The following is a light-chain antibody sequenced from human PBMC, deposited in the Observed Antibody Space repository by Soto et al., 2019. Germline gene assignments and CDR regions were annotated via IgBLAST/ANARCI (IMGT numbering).Light chain of an antibody. J-gene: IGLJ1*01. V-gene: IGLV2-14*01. CDR2: EVS. Sequence: QSALTQPASVSGSPGQSITISCTGASSDVGGYIYVSWYKQHPGKARKLMIYEVSNRPSGVCNRFSGYKSGKTASLTISGLQAEDEADYYCSSYSRSSFYVFGTGTKVTVL. CDR3: SSYSRSSFYV. CDR1: SSDVGGYIY.